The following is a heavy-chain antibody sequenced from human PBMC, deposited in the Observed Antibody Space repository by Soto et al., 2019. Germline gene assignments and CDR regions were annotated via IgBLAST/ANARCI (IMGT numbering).Heavy chain of an antibody. D-gene: IGHD2-2*01. CDR1: GFTFSTQV. CDR3: AKLSCSSPTCYVVLGAGSYFDS. CDR2: MSGSRGYT. V-gene: IGHV3-23*01. Sequence: EVQLLESGGGLVQPGGSLRLSCAASGFTFSTQVMSWVCQAPGKGLEWVSAMSGSRGYTYYAGSVKGRFTISRDNSKNTLYLRMNSLRAEDTAVYYCAKLSCSSPTCYVVLGAGSYFDSWGQGTLVIVSS. J-gene: IGHJ4*02.